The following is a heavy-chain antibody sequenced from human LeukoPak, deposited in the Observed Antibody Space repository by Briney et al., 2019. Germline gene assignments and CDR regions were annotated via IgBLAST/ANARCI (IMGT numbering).Heavy chain of an antibody. CDR3: ARHWLVGATKSPFDY. V-gene: IGHV5-51*01. CDR2: IYPGDSDT. D-gene: IGHD1-26*01. CDR1: GYSFSSHW. Sequence: PGESLKISCKGSGYSFSSHWIGWVRQMPGKGLEWMGIIYPGDSDTRYSPSFQGQVTISADKSISAAYLQWSSLKASDTAVYYCARHWLVGATKSPFDYWGQGTLVTVSS. J-gene: IGHJ4*02.